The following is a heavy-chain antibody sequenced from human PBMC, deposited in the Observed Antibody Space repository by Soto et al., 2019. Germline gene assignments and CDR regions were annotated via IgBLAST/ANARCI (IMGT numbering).Heavy chain of an antibody. V-gene: IGHV1-3*01. CDR2: INAGNGNT. CDR1: GYTFTSYA. Sequence: QVQLVQSGAEVKKPGASVKVSCKASGYTFTSYAMHWVRQAPGQRLEWMGWINAGNGNTKYSQKFQGRVTITRDTSXXKAYRELSSLRSEDTAVYYCAGCDTRAAGTAAFDIWGQGTMVTVSS. J-gene: IGHJ3*02. D-gene: IGHD6-13*01. CDR3: AGCDTRAAGTAAFDI.